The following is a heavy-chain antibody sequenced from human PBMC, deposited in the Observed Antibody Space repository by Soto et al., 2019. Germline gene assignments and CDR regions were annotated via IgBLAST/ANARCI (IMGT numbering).Heavy chain of an antibody. Sequence: GASVKVSCKASGYTFTGYYMHWVRQAPGQGLEWMGWINPNSGGTNYAQKFQGWVTMTRDTSISTAYMELSRLRSDDTAVYYCARGTGTTFGAFLLSYDYWGQGTLVTVSS. CDR2: INPNSGGT. J-gene: IGHJ4*02. V-gene: IGHV1-2*04. CDR3: ARGTGTTFGAFLLSYDY. CDR1: GYTFTGYY. D-gene: IGHD1-1*01.